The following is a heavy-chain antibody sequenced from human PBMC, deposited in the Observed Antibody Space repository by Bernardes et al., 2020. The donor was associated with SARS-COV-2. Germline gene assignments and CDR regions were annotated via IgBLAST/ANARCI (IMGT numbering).Heavy chain of an antibody. D-gene: IGHD3-22*01. CDR2: INPNSGAT. Sequence: ASVKVSCKASAYIFTAYYIHWVRQAPGQGLEWMGWINPNSGATKYAQKFQGWVTMTRDTSTITAYLELSRLRSDATAVYYCATEHYFDSSGYYYPNPFDSWGQGTLVTVSS. CDR3: ATEHYFDSSGYYYPNPFDS. CDR1: AYIFTAYY. V-gene: IGHV1-2*04. J-gene: IGHJ4*02.